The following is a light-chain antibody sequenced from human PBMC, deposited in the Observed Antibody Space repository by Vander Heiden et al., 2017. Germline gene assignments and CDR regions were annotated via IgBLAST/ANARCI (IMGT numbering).Light chain of an antibody. J-gene: IGKJ4*01. CDR2: DAS. CDR1: QDISNY. CDR3: QQYDNLPQA. V-gene: IGKV1-33*01. Sequence: DIQMTQSPSSLSASVGDRVTITCQASQDISNYLNWYQQKPGKAPKRLIYDASNSETAVPPTFRATGPGTDFTFTMRILQPAALATSYTQQYDNLPQASGGGTKVELK.